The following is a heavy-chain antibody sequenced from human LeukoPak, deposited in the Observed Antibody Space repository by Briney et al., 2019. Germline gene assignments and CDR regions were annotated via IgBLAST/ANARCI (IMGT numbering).Heavy chain of an antibody. V-gene: IGHV3-48*01. J-gene: IGHJ6*02. D-gene: IGHD3-3*01. CDR1: GFTLSNFW. CDR2: ISSSSSTI. Sequence: GGSLRLSCTASGFTLSNFWMNWVRQAPGKGLEWVSYISSSSSTIYYADSVKGRFTISRDNAKNSLYLQMNSLRAEDTAVYYCARDLEIYRSYYYYGMDVWGQGTTVTISS. CDR3: ARDLEIYRSYYYYGMDV.